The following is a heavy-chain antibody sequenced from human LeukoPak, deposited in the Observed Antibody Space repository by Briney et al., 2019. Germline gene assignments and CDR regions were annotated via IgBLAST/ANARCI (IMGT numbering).Heavy chain of an antibody. D-gene: IGHD5-18*01. CDR3: ARGGQLGFDYYMDV. V-gene: IGHV3-21*01. CDR1: GFTFSSYS. J-gene: IGHJ6*03. CDR2: ISSSSSYI. Sequence: GGSLRLSCAASGFTFSSYSMNWVRQAPGKGLEWVSSISSSSSYIYYADSVKGRFTISRDNAKNSLYLQMNSLRAEDTAVYYCARGGQLGFDYYMDVWGKGTTVTVSS.